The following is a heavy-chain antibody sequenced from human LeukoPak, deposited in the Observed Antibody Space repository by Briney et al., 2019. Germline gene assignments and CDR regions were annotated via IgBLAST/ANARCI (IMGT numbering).Heavy chain of an antibody. CDR3: ARGGKGRPRGLDY. J-gene: IGHJ4*02. Sequence: SETLSLTCAVSGGSFSGYYWSWIRQPPGKGLEWSGEINHSGSTNYNPSLKSRVTISVDTSKNQFSLKLSSVTAADTAVYYCARGGKGRPRGLDYWGQGTLVTVS. CDR2: INHSGST. V-gene: IGHV4-34*01. D-gene: IGHD3-10*01. CDR1: GGSFSGYY.